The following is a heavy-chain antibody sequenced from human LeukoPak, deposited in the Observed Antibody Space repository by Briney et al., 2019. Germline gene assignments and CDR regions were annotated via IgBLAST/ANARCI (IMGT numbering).Heavy chain of an antibody. CDR2: INHSGST. V-gene: IGHV4-34*01. J-gene: IGHJ4*02. CDR1: GGSFRGYY. Sequence: SETLSLTCAVYGGSFRGYYWSWIRQPPGKGLEWIGEINHSGSTNYNPSLKSRVTISVDTSKNQFSLKLSSVTAADTAVYYCARLLILYYFDYWGQGTLVTVSS. D-gene: IGHD3-9*01. CDR3: ARLLILYYFDY.